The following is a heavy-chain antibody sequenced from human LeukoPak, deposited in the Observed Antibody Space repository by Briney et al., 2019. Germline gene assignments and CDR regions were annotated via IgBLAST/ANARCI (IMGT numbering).Heavy chain of an antibody. J-gene: IGHJ4*02. CDR2: IYYSGST. V-gene: IGHV4-39*07. CDR1: GSSISSSSYY. D-gene: IGHD2-15*01. Sequence: PSETLSLTCTISGSSISSSSYYWGWIRQPPGKGLEWIGSIYYSGSTYYNPSLKSRVSISVDMSKKQFSLKLSSVTAADTAIYYCARDTVAHFDYWGQGTLVTVSS. CDR3: ARDTVAHFDY.